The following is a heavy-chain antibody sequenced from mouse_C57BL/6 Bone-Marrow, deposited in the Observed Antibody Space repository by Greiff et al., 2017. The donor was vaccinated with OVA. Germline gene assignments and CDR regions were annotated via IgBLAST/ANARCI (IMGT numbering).Heavy chain of an antibody. CDR2: ISYSGST. V-gene: IGHV3-8*01. J-gene: IGHJ1*03. CDR1: GYSITSDY. CDR3: ARYYYGRRGYFDV. Sequence: EVKLVESGPGLAKPSQTLSLTCSVTGYSITSDYWNWIRKFPGNKLEYMGYISYSGSTYYNPSLKSRISITRDTSKNQYYLQLNPVTTEDTATYYCARYYYGRRGYFDVWGTGTTVTVSS. D-gene: IGHD1-1*01.